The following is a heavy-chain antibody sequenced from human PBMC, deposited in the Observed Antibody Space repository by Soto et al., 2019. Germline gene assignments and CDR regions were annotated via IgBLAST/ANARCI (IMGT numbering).Heavy chain of an antibody. CDR2: IYWSGDE. D-gene: IGHD6-6*01. J-gene: IGHJ3*02. Sequence: QGTLKESGPTLVQPTQTLTLTCSFSGFSLSTSGVGVGWIRQSPGKALEWLALIYWSGDEHYRPSLKSRLSITKDTSKNHVVLIMTDMDPVDTATYYCARGLATLPVFAFDIWGQGTMVTVSS. V-gene: IGHV2-5*01. CDR1: GFSLSTSGVG. CDR3: ARGLATLPVFAFDI.